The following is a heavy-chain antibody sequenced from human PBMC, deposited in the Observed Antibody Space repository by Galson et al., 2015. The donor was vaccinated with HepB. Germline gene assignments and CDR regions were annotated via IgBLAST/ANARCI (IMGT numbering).Heavy chain of an antibody. V-gene: IGHV3-21*01. J-gene: IGHJ2*01. CDR1: GFTFSSYS. Sequence: SLRLSCAASGFTFSSYSMNWVRQAPGKGLEWVSSISSSSSYIYYADSVKGRFTISRDNAKNSLYLQMNSLRAEDTAVYYCARRAGVVTANPTLGSGYFDLWGRGTLVTVSS. CDR3: ARRAGVVTANPTLGSGYFDL. CDR2: ISSSSSYI. D-gene: IGHD2-21*02.